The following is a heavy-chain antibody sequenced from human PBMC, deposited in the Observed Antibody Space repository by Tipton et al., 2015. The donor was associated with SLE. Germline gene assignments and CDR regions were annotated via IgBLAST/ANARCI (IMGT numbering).Heavy chain of an antibody. J-gene: IGHJ4*02. V-gene: IGHV4-34*01. Sequence: TLSLTCAVYGGSFSGYYWSWIRQPPGKGLEWIGEINHSGSTNYNPSLKSRVTISVDTSKNQFSLKLSSVTAADTAVYYCARATLAAAGGGVWYFDYWGQGTLVTVSS. CDR3: ARATLAAAGGGVWYFDY. CDR1: GGSFSGYY. CDR2: INHSGST. D-gene: IGHD6-13*01.